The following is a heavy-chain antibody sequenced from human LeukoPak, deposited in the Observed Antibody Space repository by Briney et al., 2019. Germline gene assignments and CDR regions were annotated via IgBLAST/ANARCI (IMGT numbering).Heavy chain of an antibody. CDR1: GGSISSSSYY. D-gene: IGHD3-22*01. Sequence: PSETLSLTCTVSGGSISSSSYYWGWIRQPPGKGLEWIGSIYYSGSTYYNPSLKSRVTISVDTSKNQFSLKLSSVTAADTAVYYCARDRRITMIVVDNNWFDPWGQGTLVTVSS. V-gene: IGHV4-39*07. CDR3: ARDRRITMIVVDNNWFDP. CDR2: IYYSGST. J-gene: IGHJ5*02.